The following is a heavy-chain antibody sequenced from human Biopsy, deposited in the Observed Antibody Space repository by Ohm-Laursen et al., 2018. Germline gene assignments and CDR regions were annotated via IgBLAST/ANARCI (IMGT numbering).Heavy chain of an antibody. CDR1: GYTFSGYY. CDR3: ARDKYRSWNYFDN. Sequence: GALVKVSCKASGYTFSGYYMHWVRQAPGQGLEWMGWINPDSGVTNYAQKFQGRVTMTRDTSISTAYMELSRLGSDDTAVYYCARDKYRSWNYFDNWGQGSLVTVSS. V-gene: IGHV1-2*02. D-gene: IGHD6-19*01. J-gene: IGHJ4*02. CDR2: INPDSGVT.